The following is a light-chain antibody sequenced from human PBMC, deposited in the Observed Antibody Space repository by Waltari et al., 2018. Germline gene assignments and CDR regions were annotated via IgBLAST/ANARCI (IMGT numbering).Light chain of an antibody. V-gene: IGLV1-44*01. Sequence: QSVLTQPPSASGTPGQRVTIPCSGNSPNIGTNTVNWYQQLPGTAPNLPIYRNSQRPSGVPDRFSGSKSGTSASLAISGLQSEDEADYYCAAWDDSWVFGGGTKLTVL. J-gene: IGLJ3*02. CDR3: AAWDDSWV. CDR1: SPNIGTNT. CDR2: RNS.